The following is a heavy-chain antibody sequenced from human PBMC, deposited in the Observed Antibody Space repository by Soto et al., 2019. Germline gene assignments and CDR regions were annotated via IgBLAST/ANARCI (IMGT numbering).Heavy chain of an antibody. Sequence: ASVTVSCKASVYSFSNYAVNWVRQAPGQRLEWMGWINAGTGNTKYSQKFQGRITITSDTSASTAYMELRSLRSEDMAVYYCARETMVRGVIITSRWFDPWGQGTLVTVSS. J-gene: IGHJ5*02. CDR3: ARETMVRGVIITSRWFDP. CDR1: VYSFSNYA. V-gene: IGHV1-3*01. CDR2: INAGTGNT. D-gene: IGHD3-10*01.